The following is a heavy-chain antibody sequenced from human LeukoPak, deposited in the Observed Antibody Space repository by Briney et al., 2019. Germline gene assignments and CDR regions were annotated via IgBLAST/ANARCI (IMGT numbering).Heavy chain of an antibody. CDR3: ARGERYYDSSGTDSGGFDY. V-gene: IGHV1-2*04. D-gene: IGHD3-22*01. Sequence: ASVKVSCKASGYTFTAYYLHWVRQAPGQGLEWMGWINPNSGGTNYAQKFKGWVTLTRDTSINTTYMELSRLASDVTAVYYCARGERYYDSSGTDSGGFDYWGQGTLVTVSS. CDR2: INPNSGGT. CDR1: GYTFTAYY. J-gene: IGHJ4*02.